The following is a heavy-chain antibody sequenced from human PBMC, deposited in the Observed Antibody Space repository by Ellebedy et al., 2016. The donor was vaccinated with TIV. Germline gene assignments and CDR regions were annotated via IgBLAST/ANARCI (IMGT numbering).Heavy chain of an antibody. CDR3: ATDGSYGDYRSPTHAFVM. V-gene: IGHV3-7*01. D-gene: IGHD4-17*01. CDR1: GFSFRSYW. CDR2: IRQDGSDM. J-gene: IGHJ3*02. Sequence: GGSLRLSCAASGFSFRSYWMSWLRQAPGKGLEWVANIRQDGSDMYYVDSVKGRFTIARDNAKNSLYLQMSSLRVEDTAVYYCATDGSYGDYRSPTHAFVMWGQGTMVAVSS.